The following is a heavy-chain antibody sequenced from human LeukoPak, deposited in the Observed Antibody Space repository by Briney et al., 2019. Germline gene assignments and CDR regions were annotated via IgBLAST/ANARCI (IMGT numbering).Heavy chain of an antibody. Sequence: GSSVKVSCKTSGGTFNNSAISWVRQAPGQGLEWLGGIMPLFGTAGYAQKFQGRVTITKDESTRTVYLELTSLTSDDTAVYYCARDQQGLRFLEWLPSFNWFAPWGQGTLVTVSS. V-gene: IGHV1-69*05. CDR1: GGTFNNSA. CDR2: IMPLFGTA. CDR3: ARDQQGLRFLEWLPSFNWFAP. D-gene: IGHD3-3*01. J-gene: IGHJ5*02.